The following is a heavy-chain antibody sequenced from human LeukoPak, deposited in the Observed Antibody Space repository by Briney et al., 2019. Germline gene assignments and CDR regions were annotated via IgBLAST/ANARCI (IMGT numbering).Heavy chain of an antibody. Sequence: SETLSLTCTVSGGSISSYYWSWIRQPPGKGLEWIGYIYYSGSTNYNPSLKSRVTISVDTSKNQFSLKLSSVTAADTAVYYCARPSSSSGSGWPHYFDYWGQGTLVTVSS. CDR2: IYYSGST. J-gene: IGHJ4*02. D-gene: IGHD6-19*01. CDR1: GGSISSYY. V-gene: IGHV4-59*08. CDR3: ARPSSSSGSGWPHYFDY.